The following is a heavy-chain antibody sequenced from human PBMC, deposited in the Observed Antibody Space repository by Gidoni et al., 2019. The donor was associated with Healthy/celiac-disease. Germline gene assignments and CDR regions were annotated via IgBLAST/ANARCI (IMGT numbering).Heavy chain of an antibody. D-gene: IGHD2-2*01. CDR1: GGSISSSSYY. CDR3: AGSSRGDGY. V-gene: IGHV4-39*01. J-gene: IGHJ4*02. Sequence: QLQLQESGPGLVKPSETLSITCTVSGGSISSSSYYWGWIRQPPGTGLEWIGSIYYSGSTYCNPSLKSRVTISVDTSKNQFSLKLSSVTAADTAVYYCAGSSRGDGYWGQGTLVTVSS. CDR2: IYYSGST.